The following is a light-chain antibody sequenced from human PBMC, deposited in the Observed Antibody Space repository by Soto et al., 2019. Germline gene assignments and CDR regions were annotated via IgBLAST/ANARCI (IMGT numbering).Light chain of an antibody. CDR3: QQSYSTPRT. CDR2: AAS. CDR1: QSISSY. V-gene: IGKV1-39*01. J-gene: IGKJ1*01. Sequence: DFQTTQSPSCLGQPLVPRLTVTWRASQSISSYLNWYQQKPGKAPKLLIYAASSLQSGVPSRFSGSGSGTDFTLTISSLQPEDFATYYCQQSYSTPRTFGQGTKVDIK.